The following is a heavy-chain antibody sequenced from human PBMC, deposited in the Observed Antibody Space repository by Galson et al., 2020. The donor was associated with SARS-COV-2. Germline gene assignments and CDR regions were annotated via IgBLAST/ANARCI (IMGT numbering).Heavy chain of an antibody. V-gene: IGHV1-69*05. Sequence: ASVKVSCKASGGTFSSYAISWVRQAPGQGLEWMGGIIPIFGTANYAQKFQGRVTITTDESTSTAYMELSSLRSEDTAVYYCARVDGYKAYYFDYWGQGTLVTVSS. J-gene: IGHJ4*02. CDR1: GGTFSSYA. D-gene: IGHD5-12*01. CDR3: ARVDGYKAYYFDY. CDR2: IIPIFGTA.